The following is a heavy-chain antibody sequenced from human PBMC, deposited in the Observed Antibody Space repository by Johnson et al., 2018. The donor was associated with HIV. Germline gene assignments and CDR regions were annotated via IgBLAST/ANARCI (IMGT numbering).Heavy chain of an antibody. V-gene: IGHV3-53*01. J-gene: IGHJ3*02. D-gene: IGHD6-19*01. CDR2: IYSGGST. CDR3: ARTGRAVAGTPHAFDI. CDR1: GFTVSSNY. Sequence: VQLVESGGGLIQPEGSLRLSCAASGFTVSSNYMSWVRQAPGKGLEWVSVIYSGGSTYYADSVKGGFTISRDNSKHTLYLQMNSLRAEDTAVYYCARTGRAVAGTPHAFDIWGQGTMVTVSS.